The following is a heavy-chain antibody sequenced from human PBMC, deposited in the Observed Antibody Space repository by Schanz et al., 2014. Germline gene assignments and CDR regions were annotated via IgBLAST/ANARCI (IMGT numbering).Heavy chain of an antibody. V-gene: IGHV3-7*02. CDR1: GFTFGDYA. J-gene: IGHJ4*02. CDR3: ARGGPAYYFDD. Sequence: EVQLVESGGGLIQPGGSLRLSCAASGFTFGDYAMTWVRQAPGKGPEWVANIKHDGSVKDYVDSVEGRFTISRDNAKRSLFLQMNSLRAEDTAVYYCARGGPAYYFDDWGQGTLVTVSS. CDR2: IKHDGSVK.